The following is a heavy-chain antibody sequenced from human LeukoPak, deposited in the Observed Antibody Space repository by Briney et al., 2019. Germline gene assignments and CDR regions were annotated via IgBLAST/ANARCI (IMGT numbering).Heavy chain of an antibody. J-gene: IGHJ4*02. D-gene: IGHD2-21*01. V-gene: IGHV3-21*01. CDR2: INTVASYI. CDR1: GFTFSSFS. Sequence: GGSLRLSCAASGFTFSSFSINWVRQAPGKGLEWVSSINTVASYIYYADSVKGRFTISRDNAKNSLYLQMNSLRAEDTGVYYCARLRRNGDSGGFYYYYDSWGQGTLVTVSS. CDR3: ARLRRNGDSGGFYYYYDS.